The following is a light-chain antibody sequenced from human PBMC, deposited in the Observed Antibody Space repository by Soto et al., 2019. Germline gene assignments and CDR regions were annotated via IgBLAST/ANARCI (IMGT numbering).Light chain of an antibody. CDR3: QHLTT. CDR1: QSISNY. J-gene: IGKJ5*01. V-gene: IGKV3-11*01. Sequence: EIALTQSPATLSLSPGERATLSCRASQSISNYLAWYQHRPGQAPRLLIDDASNRATGIPARFSGSGSGTDFTLTISSLEPEDFAVYYCQHLTTFGQGTRLEIK. CDR2: DAS.